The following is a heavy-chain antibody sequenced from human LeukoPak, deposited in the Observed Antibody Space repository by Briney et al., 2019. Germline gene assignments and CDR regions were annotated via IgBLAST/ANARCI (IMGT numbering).Heavy chain of an antibody. CDR2: INPNSGGT. CDR3: ARWRYSSSSFDY. CDR1: GYTFTGYY. V-gene: IGHV1-2*02. D-gene: IGHD6-6*01. J-gene: IGHJ4*02. Sequence: ASVKVSCKASGYTFTGYYMHWVRQAPGQGLEWMGWINPNSGGTNYAQKFQGRVTMTRDTSISTAYMELSRLRSDDTAVYYCARWRYSSSSFDYWGQGTLVTVSS.